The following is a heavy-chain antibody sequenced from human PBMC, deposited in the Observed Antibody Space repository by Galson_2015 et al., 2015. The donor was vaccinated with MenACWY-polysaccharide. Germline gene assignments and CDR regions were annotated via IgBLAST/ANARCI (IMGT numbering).Heavy chain of an antibody. CDR2: IFPGKSDT. Sequence: QSGAEVAKPGESLSISCKGSGCSFTRYWVGWGRQMPGKGLEWMGVIFPGKSDTRYSPSFQGQVTISTDKSIGTAYLQWSSLKASDTAMYYCARPSYSSSWNPFDYWGQGTLVTVSS. CDR3: ARPSYSSSWNPFDY. CDR1: GCSFTRYW. V-gene: IGHV5-51*01. D-gene: IGHD6-13*01. J-gene: IGHJ4*02.